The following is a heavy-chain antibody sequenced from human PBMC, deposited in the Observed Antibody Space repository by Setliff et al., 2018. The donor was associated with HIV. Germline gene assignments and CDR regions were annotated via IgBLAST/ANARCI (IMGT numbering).Heavy chain of an antibody. CDR1: GGSFTDIGGSFTDYY. J-gene: IGHJ4*02. CDR3: ARVKYYYDSSGYHSAYFDY. CDR2: IYYSGST. D-gene: IGHD3-22*01. Sequence: SETLSLTCAVFGGSFTDIGGSFTDYYWIWIRQPPGKGLEWIGYIYYSGSTNYNPSLKSRVTISVDTSKNQFSLKLSSVTAADTAVYYCARVKYYYDSSGYHSAYFDYWGQGTLVTVSS. V-gene: IGHV4-34*01.